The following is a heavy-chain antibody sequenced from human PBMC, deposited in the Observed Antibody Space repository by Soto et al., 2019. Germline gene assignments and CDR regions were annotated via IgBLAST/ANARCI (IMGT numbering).Heavy chain of an antibody. CDR3: ARDKWASGCSSNTCSHFDY. D-gene: IGHD2-2*01. CDR1: GVSFNIYG. V-gene: IGHV3-33*01. J-gene: IGHJ4*02. CDR2: IWYDGNKK. Sequence: PGGSLRLSCAASGVSFNIYGFHWVRKGTGKGLEWLSVIWYDGNKKDYADSAKGRFTISRDDSKNTIYLQMNSLTAEDTAVYYCARDKWASGCSSNTCSHFDYWGQGTLVTVSS.